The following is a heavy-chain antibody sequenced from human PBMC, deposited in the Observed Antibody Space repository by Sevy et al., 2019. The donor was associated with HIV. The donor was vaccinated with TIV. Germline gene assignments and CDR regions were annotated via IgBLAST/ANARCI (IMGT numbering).Heavy chain of an antibody. CDR2: ISSSSSYT. CDR3: ARDSCIDVDTAMVRSTFDI. Sequence: GESLKISCAASGFTFSDYYMSWIRQAPGKGLEWVSYISSSSSYTNYADSVKGRFTISRDNAKNSLYLQMNSLRAEDTAVYYCARDSCIDVDTAMVRSTFDIWGQGTMVTVSS. CDR1: GFTFSDYY. D-gene: IGHD5-18*01. V-gene: IGHV3-11*06. J-gene: IGHJ3*02.